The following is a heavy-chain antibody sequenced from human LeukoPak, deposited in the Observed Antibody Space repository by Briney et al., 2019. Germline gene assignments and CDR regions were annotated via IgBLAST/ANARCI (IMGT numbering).Heavy chain of an antibody. J-gene: IGHJ3*02. Sequence: GESLQISCQGSGYSFTSHWIGWARQMPGKGLEWMGITYPGDSDARYSPSFQGQVTISADKSNSIAYLQWNSLKASDTAMYYCARHSETTLIVVIDDAFDIWGQGTMVTVSS. V-gene: IGHV5-51*01. CDR2: TYPGDSDA. CDR3: ARHSETTLIVVIDDAFDI. D-gene: IGHD3-22*01. CDR1: GYSFTSHW.